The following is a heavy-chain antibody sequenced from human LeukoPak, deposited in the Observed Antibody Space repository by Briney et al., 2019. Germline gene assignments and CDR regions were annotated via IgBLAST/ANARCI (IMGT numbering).Heavy chain of an antibody. Sequence: GGSLRLSCAASGFTVSSNYMSWVRQAPGKGLEWVSVIYSGGSTYYADSVKGRFTISRDNSKNTLYLQVNSLRAEDTAVYYCARAAGRGRVGPAFDYWGQGTLVTVSS. V-gene: IGHV3-66*01. CDR3: ARAAGRGRVGPAFDY. CDR1: GFTVSSNY. J-gene: IGHJ4*02. CDR2: IYSGGST. D-gene: IGHD5-24*01.